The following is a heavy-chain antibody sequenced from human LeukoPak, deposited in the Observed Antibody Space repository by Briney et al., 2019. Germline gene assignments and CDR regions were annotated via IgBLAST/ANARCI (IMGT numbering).Heavy chain of an antibody. V-gene: IGHV3-74*01. CDR1: GFTFSSYW. CDR3: ARGPYTAMVQF. CDR2: IVSDGSNT. Sequence: GGSLRLSCAASGFTFSSYWMNWVRQVPGKGLVWVSRIVSDGSNTNYADSVKGRFTISRDNAKNTLYLQMNSLRVEDTAVYYCARGPYTAMVQFWGQGTLVTVSS. D-gene: IGHD5-18*01. J-gene: IGHJ4*02.